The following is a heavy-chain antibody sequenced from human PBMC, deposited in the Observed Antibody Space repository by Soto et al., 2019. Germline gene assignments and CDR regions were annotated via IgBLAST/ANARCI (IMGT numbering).Heavy chain of an antibody. CDR2: INTDGSVA. V-gene: IGHV3-74*03. J-gene: IGHJ4*02. Sequence: EVQLVESGGGLVQPGESLRLSCAASGLTFRSYWMHWVRQAPGKGLVWVSRINTDGSVAMYVDSVKGRFTISRDNAKTTLYLHMNSLIAEDTAVYSCVRDMQLGRLDSWGQGTLVTVSS. CDR3: VRDMQLGRLDS. D-gene: IGHD3-16*01. CDR1: GLTFRSYW.